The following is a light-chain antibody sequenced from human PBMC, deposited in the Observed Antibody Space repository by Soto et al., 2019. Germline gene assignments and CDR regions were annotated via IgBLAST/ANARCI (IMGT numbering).Light chain of an antibody. V-gene: IGLV2-8*01. CDR3: SSFAGSNNLV. CDR1: SSDVGTYKY. Sequence: QSVLTQPPSASGSPGQSVTISCTGTSSDVGTYKYVSWYQQHPGKAPKLMIFEVSQRPSGVPDRFSGSKSGNTASLTVSGLQAEDSADYYCSSFAGSNNLVFGRGTKLTVL. CDR2: EVS. J-gene: IGLJ3*02.